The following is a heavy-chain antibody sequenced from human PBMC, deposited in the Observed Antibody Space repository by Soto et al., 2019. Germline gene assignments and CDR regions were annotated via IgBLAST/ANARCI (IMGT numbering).Heavy chain of an antibody. V-gene: IGHV1-58*01. CDR2: IVVGSGNT. D-gene: IGHD3-16*01. CDR3: ASVRTPSMITFGGVLAN. J-gene: IGHJ4*02. CDR1: GFTFTSSA. Sequence: SVKVSCKASGFTFTSSAVQWVRQARGQRLEWIGWIVVGSGNTNYAQKFQERVTITRDMSTSTAYMELNSLRAEDTAVYFCASVRTPSMITFGGVLANWGQGTLVTVSS.